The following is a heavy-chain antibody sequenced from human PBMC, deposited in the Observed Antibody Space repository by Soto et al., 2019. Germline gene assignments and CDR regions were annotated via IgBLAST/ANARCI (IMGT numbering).Heavy chain of an antibody. D-gene: IGHD1-1*01. CDR1: GFTFSSYG. CDR2: ISYDGSNK. Sequence: GGSLRLSCAASGFTFSSYGMHWVRQAPGKGLEWVAVISYDGSNKYYADSVKGRFTISRDNSKNTLYLQMNSLRAEDTAVYYCAAGTLGVDYWGQGTLVTVSS. CDR3: AAGTLGVDY. V-gene: IGHV3-30*03. J-gene: IGHJ4*02.